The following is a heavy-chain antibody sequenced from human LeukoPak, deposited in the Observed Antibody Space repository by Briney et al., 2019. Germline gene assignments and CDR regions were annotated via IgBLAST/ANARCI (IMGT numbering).Heavy chain of an antibody. V-gene: IGHV1-3*01. CDR1: GYTFTTYS. Sequence: ASVKTSCKPSGYTFTTYSIHWVRRSPGQRLEWMGWINAGNGDTKNSQKFQGRVTITRDTAASTVYMELSSLRSEDTAVYFCARALYYFDSSGYTAYDYWGQGTLVTVSS. CDR3: ARALYYFDSSGYTAYDY. CDR2: INAGNGDT. J-gene: IGHJ4*02. D-gene: IGHD3-22*01.